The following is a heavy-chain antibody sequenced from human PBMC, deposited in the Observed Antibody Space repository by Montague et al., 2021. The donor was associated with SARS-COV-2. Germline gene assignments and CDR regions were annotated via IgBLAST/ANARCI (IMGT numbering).Heavy chain of an antibody. Sequence: SLRLSCAASGFTVSSNYMSWVRQAPGKGLEWVSVLYTGDRIYYADSVKGRFTISRHNSKNTLYLQMNSLSTEDTAIYYCATMPDFDYWGQGTLVTVSS. CDR3: ATMPDFDY. CDR2: LYTGDRI. J-gene: IGHJ4*02. D-gene: IGHD2-2*01. CDR1: GFTVSSNY. V-gene: IGHV3-53*04.